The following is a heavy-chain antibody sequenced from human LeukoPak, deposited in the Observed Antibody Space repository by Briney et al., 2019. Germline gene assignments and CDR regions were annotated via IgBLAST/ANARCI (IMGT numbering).Heavy chain of an antibody. V-gene: IGHV4-59*01. CDR1: GGSISSYY. D-gene: IGHD4-23*01. J-gene: IGHJ3*02. Sequence: TPSETLSLTCTVSGGSISSYYWSWIRQPPGKGLEWIGYIYYSGSTNYNPSLKSRVTISVDTSKNQFSLKLSSVTAADTAVYYCARASYDNQDDYGGNYQPTNDAFDIWGQGTMVTVSS. CDR3: ARASYDNQDDYGGNYQPTNDAFDI. CDR2: IYYSGST.